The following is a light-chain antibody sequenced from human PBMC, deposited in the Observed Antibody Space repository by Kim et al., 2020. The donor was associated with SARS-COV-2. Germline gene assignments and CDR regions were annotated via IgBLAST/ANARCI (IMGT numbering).Light chain of an antibody. CDR1: IVRSYY. CDR2: GKN. Sequence: ALGQTVRITCQGDIVRSYYASWYRQRPGQAPVLVIYGKNNRPSGIPDRFSGSSSGNTASLTITGAQAEDEADYYCNSRDSSGNHVVFGGGTQLTVL. CDR3: NSRDSSGNHVV. J-gene: IGLJ2*01. V-gene: IGLV3-19*01.